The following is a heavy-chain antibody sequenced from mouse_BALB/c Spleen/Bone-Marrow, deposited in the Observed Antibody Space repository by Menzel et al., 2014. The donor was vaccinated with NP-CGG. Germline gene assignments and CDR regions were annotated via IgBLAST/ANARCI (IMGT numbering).Heavy chain of an antibody. J-gene: IGHJ3*01. CDR3: AMTAWGGFAY. CDR1: GYTFTSYD. D-gene: IGHD3-2*01. CDR2: IYPGDGST. V-gene: IGHV1S56*01. Sequence: QVQLQQSGPELAKPGVLVKISCKASGYTFTSYDINWVKQRPGQGLEWIGWIYPGDGSTKYNEKFKGKATLTADKSSSTAYMQVSSLTSENSAVYFCAMTAWGGFAYWGQGTLVTVSA.